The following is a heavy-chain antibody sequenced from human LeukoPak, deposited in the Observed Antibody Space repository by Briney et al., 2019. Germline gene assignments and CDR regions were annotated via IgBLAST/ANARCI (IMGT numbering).Heavy chain of an antibody. CDR1: GFTVSSSY. CDR3: ARVGGTYYNY. D-gene: IGHD1-26*01. V-gene: IGHV3-66*01. J-gene: IGHJ4*02. Sequence: PGGSLRLSCAASGFTVSSSYMSWVRQAPGKGLEWVSVLYNIGNAYYADSVRGRFTISRDNSKNTLYLQMNSLRAEDTAVYYCARVGGTYYNYWGQGTLVTVSP. CDR2: LYNIGNA.